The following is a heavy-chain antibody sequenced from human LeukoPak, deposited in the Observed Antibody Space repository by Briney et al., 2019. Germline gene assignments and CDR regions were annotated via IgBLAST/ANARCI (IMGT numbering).Heavy chain of an antibody. J-gene: IGHJ4*02. CDR3: ARDQEGFDY. V-gene: IGHV1-46*01. CDR2: IYPRDGST. CDR1: GYTFTSNY. Sequence: ASVKVSCKASGYTFTSNYIHWVRQAPGQGLEWMGMIYPRDGSTSCAQKFQGRVTVTRDTSTSTVHMELSGLRSEDTAVYYCARDQEGFDYWGQGTLVTVSS.